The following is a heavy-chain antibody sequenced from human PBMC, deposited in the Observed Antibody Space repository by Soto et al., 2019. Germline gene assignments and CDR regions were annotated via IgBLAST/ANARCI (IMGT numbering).Heavy chain of an antibody. CDR2: IYHSGST. CDR1: GYSISSGYY. J-gene: IGHJ3*02. V-gene: IGHV4-38-2*01. CDR3: ASNCELLECLDPSDDAFDI. Sequence: SETLSLTCAVSGYSISSGYYWGWIRQPPGKGLEWIGSIYHSGSTYYNPSLKSRVTISVDTSKNQFSLKLSSVTAADTAVYYCASNCELLECLDPSDDAFDIWSQGTMVTVSS. D-gene: IGHD3-3*01.